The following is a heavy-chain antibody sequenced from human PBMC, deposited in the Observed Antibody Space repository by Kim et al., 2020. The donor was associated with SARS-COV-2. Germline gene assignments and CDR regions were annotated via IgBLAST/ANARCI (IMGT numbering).Heavy chain of an antibody. CDR2: IRSKAYGGTT. CDR1: GFTFGDYA. CDR3: TAHISSSWYTAQRPFDY. D-gene: IGHD6-13*01. V-gene: IGHV3-49*03. J-gene: IGHJ4*02. Sequence: GGSLRLSCTASGFTFGDYAMSWFRQAPGKGLEWVGFIRSKAYGGTTEYAASVKGRFTISRDDSKSIAYLQMNSLKTEDTAVYYCTAHISSSWYTAQRPFDYWGQGTLVTVSS.